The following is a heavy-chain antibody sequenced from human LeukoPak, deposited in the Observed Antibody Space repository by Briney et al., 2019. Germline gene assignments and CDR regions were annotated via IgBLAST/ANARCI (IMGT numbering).Heavy chain of an antibody. D-gene: IGHD4-17*01. CDR3: VESGWNGDYGRDAFDI. CDR2: IDSRSGTI. CDR1: GFSFSNYD. V-gene: IGHV3-48*01. Sequence: GGSLRLSCAASGFSFSNYDMSWVRQAPGEGLEWVSYIDSRSGTIFYADSVKGRFTISRDNSKNTLYLQMNSLRAEDTAVYYCVESGWNGDYGRDAFDIWGQGTMVTVSS. J-gene: IGHJ3*02.